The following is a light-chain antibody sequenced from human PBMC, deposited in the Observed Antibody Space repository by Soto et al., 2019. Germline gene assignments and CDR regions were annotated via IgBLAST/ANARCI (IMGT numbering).Light chain of an antibody. V-gene: IGKV1-5*03. CDR1: QSISSW. Sequence: DIQMTQSPSTLSASVGDRVTITCRASQSISSWLAWYQQKPGKAPKLLIDKASSLESGVPSRFSGSGSGTEFTLTMSSLQPDDFATYYCQQYNSYSRTFGQGTKVEIK. CDR3: QQYNSYSRT. CDR2: KAS. J-gene: IGKJ1*01.